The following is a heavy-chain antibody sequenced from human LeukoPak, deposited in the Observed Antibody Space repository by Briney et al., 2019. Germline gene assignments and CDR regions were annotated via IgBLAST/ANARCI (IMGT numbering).Heavy chain of an antibody. J-gene: IGHJ6*02. Sequence: ASVKVSCKASGYTFTSYGISWVRQAPGQGLERMGWISAYNGNTNYAQKLQGRVTMTTDTSTSTAYMELRSLRSDDTAVYYCASTYCSSTSCYGTSDYYYYGMDVWGQGTTVTVSS. CDR3: ASTYCSSTSCYGTSDYYYYGMDV. CDR1: GYTFTSYG. V-gene: IGHV1-18*01. D-gene: IGHD2-2*01. CDR2: ISAYNGNT.